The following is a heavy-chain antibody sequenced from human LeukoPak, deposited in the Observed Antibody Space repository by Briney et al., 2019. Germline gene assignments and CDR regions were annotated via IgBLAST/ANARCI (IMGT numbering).Heavy chain of an antibody. J-gene: IGHJ3*02. CDR1: GYTLTELS. Sequence: GASVKVSCKVSGYTLTELSMHWVRQAPGKGLEWMGGFDPEDGETIYAQKFQGRVTMTEDTSTDTAYMELSRLRSEDTAVYYCATSSSSVDIVATIMARAFDIWGQGTMVTVSS. CDR3: ATSSSSVDIVATIMARAFDI. D-gene: IGHD5-12*01. V-gene: IGHV1-24*01. CDR2: FDPEDGET.